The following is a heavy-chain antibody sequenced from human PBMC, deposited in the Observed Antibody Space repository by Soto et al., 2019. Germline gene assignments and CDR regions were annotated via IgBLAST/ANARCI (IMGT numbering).Heavy chain of an antibody. CDR1: GFTFSDYY. V-gene: IGHV3-11*01. CDR3: AKENWYPDL. CDR2: ISNGGDVI. J-gene: IGHJ2*01. Sequence: GSLRLSCAASGFTFSDYYMSWIRQVPGKGLEWVSYISNGGDVIHYADSVKGRFTISRDNVDNSLYLQMNSLRVEDTAVYYCAKENWYPDLWGRGTLVTSPQ.